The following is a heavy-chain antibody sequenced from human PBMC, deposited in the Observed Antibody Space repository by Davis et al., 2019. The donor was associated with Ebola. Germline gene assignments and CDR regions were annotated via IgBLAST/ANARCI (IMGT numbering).Heavy chain of an antibody. Sequence: GESLKISCAASGFIFSSYEMTWVRQAPGGGLEWISYIGPSGTDIAYADSVRGRFTISRDNSKNTLYLQMNSLRAEDTAVYYCAKDRRDSSSWYYFDYWGQGTLVTVSS. CDR2: IGPSGTDI. CDR1: GFIFSSYE. D-gene: IGHD6-13*01. J-gene: IGHJ4*02. CDR3: AKDRRDSSSWYYFDY. V-gene: IGHV3-48*03.